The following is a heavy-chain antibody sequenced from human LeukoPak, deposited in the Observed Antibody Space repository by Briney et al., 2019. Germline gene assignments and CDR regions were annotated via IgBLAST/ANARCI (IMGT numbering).Heavy chain of an antibody. D-gene: IGHD3-3*01. CDR3: ARDLYDFWSGSFDY. Sequence: GGSLRLSCAASGFTFSSYSMNWVRQAPGKGLEWVSSISSSSSYIYYAVSVKGRFTISRDNAKNSLYLQMNSLRAEDTAVYYCARDLYDFWSGSFDYWGQGTLVTVS. J-gene: IGHJ4*02. CDR1: GFTFSSYS. V-gene: IGHV3-21*01. CDR2: ISSSSSYI.